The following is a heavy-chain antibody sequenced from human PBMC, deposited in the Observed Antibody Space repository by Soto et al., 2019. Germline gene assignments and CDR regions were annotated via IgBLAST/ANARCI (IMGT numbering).Heavy chain of an antibody. J-gene: IGHJ4*02. Sequence: PSETLSLTCTVSGGSISSHYWNWIRQPPGKGLEWIGNIYYSGSTNYNPSLKSRVAISIDTSKNQLSLKLSSVTAADTAVYYCARGAPYSSGWYENFDYWGQGTLVTVSS. D-gene: IGHD6-19*01. CDR2: IYYSGST. CDR3: ARGAPYSSGWYENFDY. CDR1: GGSISSHY. V-gene: IGHV4-59*11.